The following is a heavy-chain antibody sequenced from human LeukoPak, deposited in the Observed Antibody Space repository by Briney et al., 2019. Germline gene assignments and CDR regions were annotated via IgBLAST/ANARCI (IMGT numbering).Heavy chain of an antibody. CDR1: GFTFRTYA. CDR2: ISNSGGST. D-gene: IGHD2-2*01. J-gene: IGHJ4*02. V-gene: IGHV3-23*01. Sequence: GGSLRLSCAASGFTFRTYAMTWVRQAPGKGLEWVSAISNSGGSTYYADSVKGRFTISRDNSKNTLYLQMNSLRAEDTAVYYCASESIADCSSTSCYGSLDYWGQGTLVTVSS. CDR3: ASESIADCSSTSCYGSLDY.